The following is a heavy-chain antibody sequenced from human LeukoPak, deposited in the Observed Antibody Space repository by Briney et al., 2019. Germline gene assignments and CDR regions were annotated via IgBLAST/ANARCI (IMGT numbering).Heavy chain of an antibody. CDR3: TTVRYDILTGYTDY. D-gene: IGHD3-9*01. CDR2: IKSKTDGGTT. Sequence: GGSLRLSCAASGFTFSNAWMSWVRQAPGKGLEWVGRIKSKTDGGTTDYAAAVKGRFTILRDDSKNTLYLQMNSLKTEDTAVYYCTTVRYDILTGYTDYWGQGTLVTVSS. CDR1: GFTFSNAW. J-gene: IGHJ4*02. V-gene: IGHV3-15*01.